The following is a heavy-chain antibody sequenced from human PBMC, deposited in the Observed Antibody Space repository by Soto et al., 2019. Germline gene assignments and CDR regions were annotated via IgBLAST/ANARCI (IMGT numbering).Heavy chain of an antibody. D-gene: IGHD3-3*01. Sequence: EVQVVESGGGLVQPGGSLRLSCAASGFTFSSNSMNWVRQAPGKGLEWISYISSSSSTICADSVKGRFTISRATATNSLYLQMNSLRDEDTAVYYCARVIWSGHLTSDLWGQGTLVTVSS. V-gene: IGHV3-48*02. J-gene: IGHJ5*02. CDR2: ISSSSSTI. CDR1: GFTFSSNS. CDR3: ARVIWSGHLTSDL.